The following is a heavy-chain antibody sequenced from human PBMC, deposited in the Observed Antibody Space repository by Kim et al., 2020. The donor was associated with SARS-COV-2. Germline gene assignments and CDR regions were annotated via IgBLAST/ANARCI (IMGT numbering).Heavy chain of an antibody. V-gene: IGHV3-53*01. J-gene: IGHJ3*02. Sequence: GGSLRLSCAASGFTVSSNYMSWVRQAPGKGLEWVSVIYSGGSTYYADSVKGRFTISRDNSKNTLYLQMNSLRAEDTAVYYCARDTKYYYDSSGYYGGAFDIWGQGTMVTVSS. CDR3: ARDTKYYYDSSGYYGGAFDI. CDR1: GFTVSSNY. D-gene: IGHD3-22*01. CDR2: IYSGGST.